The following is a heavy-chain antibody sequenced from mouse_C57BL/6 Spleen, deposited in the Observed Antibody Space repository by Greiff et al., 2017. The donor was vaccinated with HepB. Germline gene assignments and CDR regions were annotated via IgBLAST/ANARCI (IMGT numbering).Heavy chain of an antibody. CDR2: INYDGSST. D-gene: IGHD2-3*01. Sequence: EVKLMESEGGLVQPGSSMKLSCTASGFTFSDYYMAWVRQVPEKGLEWVANINYDGSSTYYLDSLKSRFIISRDNAKNILYLQMSSLKSEDTATYYCARAGDGYYVYYFDYWGQGTTLTVSS. CDR3: ARAGDGYYVYYFDY. CDR1: GFTFSDYY. V-gene: IGHV5-16*01. J-gene: IGHJ2*01.